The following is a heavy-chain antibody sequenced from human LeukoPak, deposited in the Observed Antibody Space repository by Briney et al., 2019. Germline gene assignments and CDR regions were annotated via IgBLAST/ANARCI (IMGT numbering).Heavy chain of an antibody. CDR3: AKDNCRGGSCYSGFDY. CDR1: GFSFSTYA. V-gene: IGHV3-23*01. CDR2: ISGSGGST. D-gene: IGHD2-15*01. J-gene: IGHJ4*02. Sequence: GGSLRLSCAASGFSFSTYAMSWVRQAPGKGLEWVSSISGSGGSTYYADSVKGRFTISRDTSKNTLYLQLSSLRADDTAVYYCAKDNCRGGSCYSGFDYWSQGTLVTVSS.